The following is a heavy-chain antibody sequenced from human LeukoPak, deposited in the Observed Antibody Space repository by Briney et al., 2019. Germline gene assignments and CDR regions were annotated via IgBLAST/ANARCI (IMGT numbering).Heavy chain of an antibody. J-gene: IGHJ6*02. CDR3: ARDFYGSGSPLYYYYYGMDV. V-gene: IGHV3-23*01. CDR2: ISGSSGAT. Sequence: PGGSLRLSCAASGFTFSNYAMTWVRQAPGKGLEWLSGISGSSGATYYADSVKGRFTISRDNSKNTLYLQMNSLRAEDTAVYYCARDFYGSGSPLYYYYYGMDVWGQGTTVTVSS. D-gene: IGHD3-10*01. CDR1: GFTFSNYA.